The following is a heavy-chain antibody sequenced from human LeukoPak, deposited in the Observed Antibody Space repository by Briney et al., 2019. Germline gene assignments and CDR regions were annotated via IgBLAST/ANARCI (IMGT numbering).Heavy chain of an antibody. D-gene: IGHD2-2*01. CDR2: ISAYNGNT. V-gene: IGHV1-18*01. CDR1: GYTFTSYG. CDR3: ARPQLWYQLGDRGFDY. Sequence: GASVKVSCKASGYTFTSYGISWVRQAPGQGLEWMGWISAYNGNTNYAQKLQGRVTMTTDTSTSTAYMELRSLRSDDTAVYYCARPQLWYQLGDRGFDYWGQGTLVTVSS. J-gene: IGHJ4*02.